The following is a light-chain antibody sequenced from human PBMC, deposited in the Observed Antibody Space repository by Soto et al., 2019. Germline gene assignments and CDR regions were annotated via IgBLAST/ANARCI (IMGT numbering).Light chain of an antibody. V-gene: IGKV1-39*01. CDR2: TAS. Sequence: VHITQSPSSLSASVGDRLTISCRSSHSTGRLLNWHQHKPGKAPKVLIYTASTLQSGVPSRFSGSGSGSDFNLTIRSLQPEDFATYYCQQSYTTPLTFGGGTKV. J-gene: IGKJ4*01. CDR1: HSTGRL. CDR3: QQSYTTPLT.